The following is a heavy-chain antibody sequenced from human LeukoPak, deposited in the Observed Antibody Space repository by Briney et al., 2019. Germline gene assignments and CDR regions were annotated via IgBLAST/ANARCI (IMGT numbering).Heavy chain of an antibody. V-gene: IGHV3-30-3*01. J-gene: IGHJ3*02. CDR1: GFTFSSYA. CDR2: ISYDGSNK. Sequence: GGSLRLSCAASGFTFSSYAMHRVRQAPGKGLEWVAVISYDGSNKYYADSVKGRFTISRDNSKNTLYLQMNSLRAEDTAVYYCARVPTGSSSWYQEYAFDIWGQGTMVTVSS. CDR3: ARVPTGSSSWYQEYAFDI. D-gene: IGHD6-13*01.